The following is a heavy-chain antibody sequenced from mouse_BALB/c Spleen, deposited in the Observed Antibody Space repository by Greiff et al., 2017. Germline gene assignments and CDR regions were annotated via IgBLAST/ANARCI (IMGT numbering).Heavy chain of an antibody. CDR3: ARGGLLPLAMDY. J-gene: IGHJ4*01. CDR1: GFTFSSYA. V-gene: IGHV5-6-5*01. CDR2: ISSGGST. Sequence: DVMLVESGGGLVKPGGSLKLSCAASGFTFSSYAMSWVRQTPEKRLEWVASISSGGSTYYPDSVKGRFTISRDNARNILYLQMSSLRSEDTAMYYCARGGLLPLAMDYWGQGTSVTVSS. D-gene: IGHD2-3*01.